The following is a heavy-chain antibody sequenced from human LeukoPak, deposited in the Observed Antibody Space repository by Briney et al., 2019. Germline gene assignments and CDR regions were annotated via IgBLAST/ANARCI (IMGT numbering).Heavy chain of an antibody. V-gene: IGHV3-7*01. D-gene: IGHD3-10*01. Sequence: GGSLRLSCAASGFTFSSYWMGWVRQAPGKGLEWVANIRQDGGENHYVDSVKGRFTISRDNGRNSLYLQMNSLRVEDTAVYYCTKWSSSGSYYTEWGQGTLVTVPS. CDR1: GFTFSSYW. J-gene: IGHJ4*02. CDR2: IRQDGGEN. CDR3: TKWSSSGSYYTE.